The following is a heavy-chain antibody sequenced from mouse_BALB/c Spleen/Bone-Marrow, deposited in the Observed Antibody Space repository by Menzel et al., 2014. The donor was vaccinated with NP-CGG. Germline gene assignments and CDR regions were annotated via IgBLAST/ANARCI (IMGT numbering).Heavy chain of an antibody. V-gene: IGHV14-3*02. Sequence: EVNLVESGAELVKPGASVKLSCTASGFNIKDTYMHWVKQRPEQGLEWIGRIDPANGNTKSDPRFQGKATITADTSSNTAYLQLSSLTSEDTAVYYCAREATYAMDYWGQGTSVTVSS. CDR2: IDPANGNT. D-gene: IGHD3-2*02. CDR1: GFNIKDTY. CDR3: AREATYAMDY. J-gene: IGHJ4*01.